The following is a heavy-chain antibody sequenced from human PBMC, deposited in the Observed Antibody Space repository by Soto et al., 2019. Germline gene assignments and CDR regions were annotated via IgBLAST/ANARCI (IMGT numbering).Heavy chain of an antibody. Sequence: ASVKVSCKASGYTLSTYAMHRVRQAPGHSLEWMGWLNGGTGQTRYSQKFQDRVIITRDTSASTGYMELSSLTSEDTAVYYCARVKGREENGFYCGLDITGQGNTVTV. J-gene: IGHJ6*02. D-gene: IGHD1-26*01. CDR3: ARVKGREENGFYCGLDI. V-gene: IGHV1-3*01. CDR2: LNGGTGQT. CDR1: GYTLSTYA.